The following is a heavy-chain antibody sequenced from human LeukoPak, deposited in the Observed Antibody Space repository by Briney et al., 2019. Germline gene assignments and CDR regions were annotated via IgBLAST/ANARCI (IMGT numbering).Heavy chain of an antibody. Sequence: GESLKISCAASGFTFSSYWMSWVRQAPGKGLEWVVNIKQDGSEKYYVDSVKGRFTISRDNAKNSLYLQMNSLRAEDTAVYYCASGYKNYYMDVWGKGTTVTVSS. J-gene: IGHJ6*03. CDR1: GFTFSSYW. D-gene: IGHD5-18*01. CDR2: IKQDGSEK. V-gene: IGHV3-7*01. CDR3: ASGYKNYYMDV.